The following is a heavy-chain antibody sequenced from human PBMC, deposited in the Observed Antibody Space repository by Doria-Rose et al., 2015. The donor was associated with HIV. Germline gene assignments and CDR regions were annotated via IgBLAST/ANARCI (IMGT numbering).Heavy chain of an antibody. J-gene: IGHJ4*02. D-gene: IGHD3-3*01. CDR2: TYYTGTS. CDR1: VASVSSRGYY. CDR3: ARMGSYRELDY. V-gene: IGHV4-31*03. Sequence: GTGLVTPSETLSLNCIVSVASVSSRGYYWNWIRHVPGKGLESLGYTYYTGTSDYSPSLKSRLNMAVDTSKNQFSLKLSFVTVADTAVYYCARMGSYRELDYCGQRDMVIVSA.